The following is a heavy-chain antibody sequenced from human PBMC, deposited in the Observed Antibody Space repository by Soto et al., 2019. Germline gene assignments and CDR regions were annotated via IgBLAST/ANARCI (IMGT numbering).Heavy chain of an antibody. Sequence: QVQLVQSGAEVKKPGSSVKVSCKASGGTFSSSAFSWVRQAPGQGLEWMGGIMPIFRTPDYAQKFQGRVTISADESTGTAYMELRSLTSAETGVYYCARDEDRQPVGGNYYYIMDVWGQGTTVIVSS. CDR1: GGTFSSSA. V-gene: IGHV1-69*12. J-gene: IGHJ6*02. D-gene: IGHD1-26*01. CDR3: ARDEDRQPVGGNYYYIMDV. CDR2: IMPIFRTP.